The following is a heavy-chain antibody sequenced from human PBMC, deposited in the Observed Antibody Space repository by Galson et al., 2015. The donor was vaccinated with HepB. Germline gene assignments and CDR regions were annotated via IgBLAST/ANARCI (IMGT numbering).Heavy chain of an antibody. CDR3: AKIRSQDYYYHGMDV. V-gene: IGHV3-23*01. Sequence: SLRLSCAASGFTFNSYAMSWVRQAPGKGLEWVSGISSSGGSTYYADSVKGRFTISRDNSKNTLYLQMSSLRAEDTAVYYCAKIRSQDYYYHGMDVWGQGTTVTASS. D-gene: IGHD1-26*01. J-gene: IGHJ6*02. CDR1: GFTFNSYA. CDR2: ISSSGGST.